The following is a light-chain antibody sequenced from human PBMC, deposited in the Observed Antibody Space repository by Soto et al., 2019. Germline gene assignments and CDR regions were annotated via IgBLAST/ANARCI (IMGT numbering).Light chain of an antibody. V-gene: IGKV3-20*01. Sequence: EIVLTQSPVTLSLSPGERATLSCRASQSVSSSYLAWYQQKPGQAPRLLIYGASSRATGIPDRFSGSGSGPDFTLTIIRLEPEDFAVYYCQQYGISPSTFGQGTRLEIK. J-gene: IGKJ5*01. CDR3: QQYGISPST. CDR2: GAS. CDR1: QSVSSSY.